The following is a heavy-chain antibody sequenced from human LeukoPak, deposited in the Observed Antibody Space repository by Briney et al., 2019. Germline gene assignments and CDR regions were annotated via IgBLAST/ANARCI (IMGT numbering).Heavy chain of an antibody. J-gene: IGHJ4*02. V-gene: IGHV3-53*01. Sequence: GGSLRLSCAASGFIVSSNYMSWVRQARGKGLEWVSVIYSGGSTYYADSVKGRFTISRDYSKNTLYLQMNSLRAEDTAVYYCARNGNFGYQFDYWGQGTLVTVSS. CDR1: GFIVSSNY. CDR3: ARNGNFGYQFDY. CDR2: IYSGGST. D-gene: IGHD4-23*01.